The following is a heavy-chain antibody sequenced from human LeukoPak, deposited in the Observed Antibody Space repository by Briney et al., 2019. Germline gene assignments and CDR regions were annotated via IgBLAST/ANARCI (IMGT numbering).Heavy chain of an antibody. J-gene: IGHJ3*01. D-gene: IGHD2-21*02. V-gene: IGHV3-30*03. CDR3: ASELAYCGDDCYSAFDV. CDR2: ISCDGSNK. CDR1: GFAFSSYG. Sequence: GGALLPPSAASGFAFSSYGMHWVRRAPGKGVEGVAAISCDGSNKDYTDSVKGRFTISRDNSKNTLYLQMNSLRAEDTAVYYCASELAYCGDDCYSAFDVWGQGTMVTVSS.